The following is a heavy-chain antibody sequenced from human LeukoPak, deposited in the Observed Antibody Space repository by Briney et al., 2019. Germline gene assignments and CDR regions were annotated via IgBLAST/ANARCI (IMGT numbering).Heavy chain of an antibody. Sequence: GGSLRLSCAASGFTFSDSDMSWVRQAPGKGLEWVSGISGSGDRTYNADSVKGRFTISRDNSKNTLSLQMNSLRAEDTAVYYCAKGNWNDDWGQGTTVSVSS. CDR1: GFTFSDSD. J-gene: IGHJ5*02. CDR2: ISGSGDRT. V-gene: IGHV3-23*01. CDR3: AKGNWNDD.